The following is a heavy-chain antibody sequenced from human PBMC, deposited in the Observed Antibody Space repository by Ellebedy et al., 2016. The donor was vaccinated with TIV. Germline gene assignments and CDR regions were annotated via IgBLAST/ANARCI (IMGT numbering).Heavy chain of an antibody. J-gene: IGHJ4*02. CDR2: ISGSGGSK. CDR1: GFTFSGYE. D-gene: IGHD6-19*01. Sequence: GESLKISCAASGFTFSGYEMNWVRQAPGKGLEWVSYISGSGGSKYYADFVKGRFTISRDNAKKSLYLQMNSLRAEDTALYYCRWLRLVSGAFLDYWGQGSLVTVSS. V-gene: IGHV3-48*03. CDR3: RWLRLVSGAFLDY.